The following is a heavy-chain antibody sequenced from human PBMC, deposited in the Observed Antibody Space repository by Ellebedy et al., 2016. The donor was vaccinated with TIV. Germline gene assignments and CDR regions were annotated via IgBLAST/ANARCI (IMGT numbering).Heavy chain of an antibody. D-gene: IGHD2-2*01. CDR1: GGTFSSYA. CDR2: IIPIFGTA. J-gene: IGHJ3*02. CDR3: ARGLVVVPAASPRFGFDI. V-gene: IGHV1-69*13. Sequence: SVKVSXXASGGTFSSYAISWVRQAPGQGLEWMGGIIPIFGTANYAQKFQGRVTITADESTSTAYMELSSLRSEDTAVYYCARGLVVVPAASPRFGFDIWGQGTMVTVSS.